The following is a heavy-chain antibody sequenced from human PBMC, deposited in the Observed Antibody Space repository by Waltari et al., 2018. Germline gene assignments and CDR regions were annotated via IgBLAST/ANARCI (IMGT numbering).Heavy chain of an antibody. CDR1: GYTLTELS. CDR2: FDPEDGET. J-gene: IGHJ4*02. Sequence: QVQLVPSGAEVKKPGASVKVSCQVSGYTLTELSITWVRQAPGKGLEWRGGFDPEDGETIYAQKFQGRVTMTEDTSTDTAYMELSSLRSEDTAVYYCATDHLFWSGVLWVYWGQGTLVTVSS. D-gene: IGHD3-3*01. V-gene: IGHV1-24*01. CDR3: ATDHLFWSGVLWVY.